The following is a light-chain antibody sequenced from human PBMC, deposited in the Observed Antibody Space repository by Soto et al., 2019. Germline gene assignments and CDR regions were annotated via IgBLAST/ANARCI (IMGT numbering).Light chain of an antibody. Sequence: EVVLTQSPGTLALSRGERATLSCRASQSVSSSYLAWYQHRPGQAPRLLIFGASSRATGIPDRFSGTGSGTDFTLTISRLEPEDFAVYYCQQYGNSPWTFGQGTKVDNQ. CDR2: GAS. CDR1: QSVSSSY. J-gene: IGKJ1*01. CDR3: QQYGNSPWT. V-gene: IGKV3-20*01.